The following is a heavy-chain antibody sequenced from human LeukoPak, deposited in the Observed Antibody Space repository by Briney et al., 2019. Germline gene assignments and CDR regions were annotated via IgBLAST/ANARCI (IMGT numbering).Heavy chain of an antibody. CDR1: GFTFSSYS. V-gene: IGHV3-21*01. CDR2: ISSSSSYI. CDR3: AREDTIFGVTDAFDI. J-gene: IGHJ3*02. D-gene: IGHD3-3*01. Sequence: AGGSLRLSCAASGFTFSSYSMNWVRQAPGKGLEWGSSISSSSSYIYYADSVKGRFTISRDNAKSSLYLQMNSLRAEDTAVYYCAREDTIFGVTDAFDIWGQGTMVTVSS.